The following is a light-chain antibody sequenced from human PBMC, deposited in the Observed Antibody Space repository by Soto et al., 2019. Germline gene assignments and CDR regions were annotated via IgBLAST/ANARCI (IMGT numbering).Light chain of an antibody. CDR1: QTGDSRY. CDR3: QQYDSTVWT. CDR2: AAS. J-gene: IGKJ1*01. V-gene: IGKV3-20*01. Sequence: ETVLTHSPGTLSFSPFATASISFRSSQTGDSRYWAWYQQKRGQAPRLLIYAASSRAAGVTDRFSGSGSGTDFTLTIRRLEPEDFAVDYCQQYDSTVWTFGQGTKVDIK.